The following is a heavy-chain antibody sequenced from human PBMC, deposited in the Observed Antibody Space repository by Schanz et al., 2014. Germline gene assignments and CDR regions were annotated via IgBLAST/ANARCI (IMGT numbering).Heavy chain of an antibody. J-gene: IGHJ4*02. CDR3: AKDPSHGDYDYYFDY. D-gene: IGHD3-22*01. CDR2: ISGSGGST. Sequence: VQLVESGGGVVQPGRSLRLSCAASGFTFSDHYMDWVRQAPGKGLEWVSAISGSGGSTYYADSVKGRFTISRDNSKNTLYLQMNSLRAEDTAVYYCAKDPSHGDYDYYFDYWGQGTLVTVSS. V-gene: IGHV3-23*04. CDR1: GFTFSDHY.